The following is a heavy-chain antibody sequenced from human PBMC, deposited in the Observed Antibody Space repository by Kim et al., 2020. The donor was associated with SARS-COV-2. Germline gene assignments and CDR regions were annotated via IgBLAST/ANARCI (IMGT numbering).Heavy chain of an antibody. CDR3: ARGGVIVPAAISGDAFDI. CDR2: INPNSGGT. D-gene: IGHD2-2*02. CDR1: GYTFTGYY. J-gene: IGHJ3*02. Sequence: ASVKVSCKASGYTFTGYYMHWVRQAPGQGLEWMGWINPNSGGTNYAQKFQGRVTMTRDTSISTAYMELSRLRSDDTAVYYCARGGVIVPAAISGDAFDIWGQGTMVTVSS. V-gene: IGHV1-2*02.